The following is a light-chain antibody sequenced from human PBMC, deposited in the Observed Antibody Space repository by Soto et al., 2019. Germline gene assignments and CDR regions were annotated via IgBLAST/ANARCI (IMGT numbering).Light chain of an antibody. Sequence: QSALTQPASVSGSPGQSITISGTGTSSDVGSSKFVSWYQLHPGKAPKLMVYEVNNRPSGVSNRFSGSKSGNTASLTISGLQAEDEADYHCSSYTSSSTYVFGTGTKVTVL. V-gene: IGLV2-14*01. CDR1: SSDVGSSKF. J-gene: IGLJ1*01. CDR2: EVN. CDR3: SSYTSSSTYV.